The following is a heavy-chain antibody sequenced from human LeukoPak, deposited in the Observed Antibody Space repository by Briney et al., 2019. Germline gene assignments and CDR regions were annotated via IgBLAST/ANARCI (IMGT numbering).Heavy chain of an antibody. CDR2: ISYDGSNK. J-gene: IGHJ4*02. V-gene: IGHV3-30*18. Sequence: PGRSLRLSCAASGFTFSSYCMHWVRQAPGKGLEWVAVISYDGSNKYYADSVKGRFTISRDNSKNTLYLQMNSLRAEDTAVYYCAKGDPHFDYWGQGTLVTVSS. CDR1: GFTFSSYC. CDR3: AKGDPHFDY.